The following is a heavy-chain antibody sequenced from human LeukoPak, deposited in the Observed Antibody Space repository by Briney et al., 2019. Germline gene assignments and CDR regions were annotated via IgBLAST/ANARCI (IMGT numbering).Heavy chain of an antibody. CDR2: FNPNSGGT. J-gene: IGHJ3*02. CDR3: ARASKVPDAFDI. V-gene: IGHV1-2*02. D-gene: IGHD2-2*01. Sequence: GASVKVSCKASGYTFTDYFMHWVRQAPGQGLEWMGWFNPNSGGTNYAQKFQGRVTMTRDTSISTAYMELSRLRSDDTAVYYCARASKVPDAFDIWGQGTMVTVSS. CDR1: GYTFTDYF.